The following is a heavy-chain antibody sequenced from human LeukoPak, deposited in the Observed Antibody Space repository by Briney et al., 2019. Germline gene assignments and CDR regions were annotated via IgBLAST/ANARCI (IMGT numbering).Heavy chain of an antibody. D-gene: IGHD6-19*01. J-gene: IGHJ4*02. CDR2: ISGGTT. Sequence: KTGGSLRLSCTASGFTFGDYLMSWFRQAPGKGLEWIGFISGGTTEYAASVKGRFTISRDDSTSIAYLQMNSLTTEDTAVYYCSRGSGWLSVYWGREPWSPSPQ. CDR1: GFTFGDYL. V-gene: IGHV3-49*05. CDR3: SRGSGWLSVY.